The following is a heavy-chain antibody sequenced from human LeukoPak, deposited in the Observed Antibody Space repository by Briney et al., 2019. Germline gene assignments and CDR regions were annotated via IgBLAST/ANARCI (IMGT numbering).Heavy chain of an antibody. J-gene: IGHJ2*01. CDR3: AKGSGRIIAVAGRANWYFDL. D-gene: IGHD6-19*01. V-gene: IGHV4-4*07. CDR1: SGSISSYY. CDR2: IYTSGST. Sequence: SETLSLTCTVSSGSISSYYWSWIRQPAGKGLEWIGRIYTSGSTNYNPSLKSRVSMSVDTSKNQFSLKLSSVTAADTAVYYCAKGSGRIIAVAGRANWYFDLWGRGTLVTVSS.